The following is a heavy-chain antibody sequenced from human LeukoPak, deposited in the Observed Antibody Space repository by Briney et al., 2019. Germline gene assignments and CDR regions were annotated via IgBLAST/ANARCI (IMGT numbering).Heavy chain of an antibody. CDR2: VYHSGST. CDR1: GYSISSGYY. D-gene: IGHD3-10*01. V-gene: IGHV4-38-2*02. J-gene: IGHJ5*02. CDR3: AKSSGSLFDP. Sequence: SETLSLTCTVSGYSISSGYYWGWTRQPPGKGLGWIGSVYHSGSTYYTPSLKSRVTFSVDTSKNQFSLKLSSVTAADTAVYYCAKSSGSLFDPWGQGTLVTVSS.